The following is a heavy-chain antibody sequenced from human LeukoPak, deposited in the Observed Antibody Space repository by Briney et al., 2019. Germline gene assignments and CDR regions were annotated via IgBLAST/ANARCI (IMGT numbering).Heavy chain of an antibody. CDR2: IYSGGST. Sequence: PGGSLRLSCAASGFTVSSNYMSWVRQAPGKGLEWVSVIYSGGSTYYADFVKGRFTISRDNSKNTLYLQMNSLRAEDTAVYYCARDPGGKYYFDYWGQGTLVTVSS. D-gene: IGHD6-25*01. CDR1: GFTVSSNY. V-gene: IGHV3-53*01. CDR3: ARDPGGKYYFDY. J-gene: IGHJ4*02.